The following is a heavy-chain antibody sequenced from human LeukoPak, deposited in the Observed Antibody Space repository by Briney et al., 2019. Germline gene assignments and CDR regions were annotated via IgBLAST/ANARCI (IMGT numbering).Heavy chain of an antibody. J-gene: IGHJ6*02. V-gene: IGHV7-4-1*02. CDR1: GYTFTSYA. D-gene: IGHD2-2*01. Sequence: ASVKVSCKASGYTFTSYAMNWVRQAPGQGLEWMGWINTNTGNPTYAQGFTGRFVFSLDTSVSTAYLQISSLKAEDTAVYYCARGCISCLRRYYYYYGMDVWGQGTTVTVSS. CDR2: INTNTGNP. CDR3: ARGCISCLRRYYYYYGMDV.